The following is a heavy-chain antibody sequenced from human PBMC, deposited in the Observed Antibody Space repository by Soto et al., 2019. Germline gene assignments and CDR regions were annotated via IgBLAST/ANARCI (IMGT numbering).Heavy chain of an antibody. Sequence: PGGSLRLSCAASGFTFSSYAMSWVRQAPGKGLEWVSAISGSGGSTYYADSVKGRFTISRDNSKNTLYLQMNSLRAEDTAVYYCAKDPHVLLWFGELSNDAFDIWGQGTMVTVSS. CDR2: ISGSGGST. V-gene: IGHV3-23*01. CDR1: GFTFSSYA. CDR3: AKDPHVLLWFGELSNDAFDI. J-gene: IGHJ3*02. D-gene: IGHD3-10*01.